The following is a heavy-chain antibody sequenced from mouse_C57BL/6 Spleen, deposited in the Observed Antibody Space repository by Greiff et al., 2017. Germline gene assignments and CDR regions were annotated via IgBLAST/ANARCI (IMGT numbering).Heavy chain of an antibody. Sequence: VQLQQSGPELVKPGASVKISCKASGYSFTGYYMNWVKQSPEKSLEWIGEINPSTGGTTYNQKVKAQATLTVDKATSTAYLQIKGVTSEYSAVYYCARGGDYWGQGTSVTVSS. J-gene: IGHJ4*01. V-gene: IGHV1-42*01. CDR3: ARGGDY. CDR2: INPSTGGT. CDR1: GYSFTGYY.